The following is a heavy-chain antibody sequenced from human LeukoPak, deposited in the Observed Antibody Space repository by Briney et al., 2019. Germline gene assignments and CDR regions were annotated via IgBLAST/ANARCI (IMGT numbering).Heavy chain of an antibody. CDR2: IYYSGST. CDR1: GGSISSYY. J-gene: IGHJ4*02. V-gene: IGHV4-59*01. CDR3: ARDLGMAGIAPVDY. Sequence: SETLSLTCTVSGGSISSYYWSWIRQPPGKGLEWIGYIYYSGSTNYNPSLKSRVTISVDTSKNQFSLKLSSVTAADTAVYYCARDLGMAGIAPVDYWGQGTLVTVSS. D-gene: IGHD6-19*01.